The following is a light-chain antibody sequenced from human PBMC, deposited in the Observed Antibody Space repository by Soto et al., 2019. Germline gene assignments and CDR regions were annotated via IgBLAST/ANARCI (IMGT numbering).Light chain of an antibody. CDR2: VDD. J-gene: IGLJ1*01. V-gene: IGLV1-44*01. CDR3: AAWDDSLNGFV. CDR1: SSNIGANT. Sequence: QSVLTQPPSVSGTLGQSVIISCSGTSSNIGANTVNWYQHLPGTAPKLLIYVDDERPSGVPDRFSGSKSGTSASLAISGLQSEDEADFYCAAWDDSLNGFVFGTGTKVTV.